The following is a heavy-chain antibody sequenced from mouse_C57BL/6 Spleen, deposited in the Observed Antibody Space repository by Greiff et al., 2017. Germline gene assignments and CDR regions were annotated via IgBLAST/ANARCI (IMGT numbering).Heavy chain of an antibody. Sequence: QVQLQQPGAELVKPGASVKLSCKASGYTFTSYWMHWVKQRPGRGLEWIGRLDPNSGGTKYNEKFKSKAKLTVDKPSSTAYMQRSSRTSDDSAVYYCARDDYYGSSYYFDYWGQGTTLTVSS. V-gene: IGHV1-72*01. CDR2: LDPNSGGT. CDR1: GYTFTSYW. J-gene: IGHJ2*01. CDR3: ARDDYYGSSYYFDY. D-gene: IGHD1-1*01.